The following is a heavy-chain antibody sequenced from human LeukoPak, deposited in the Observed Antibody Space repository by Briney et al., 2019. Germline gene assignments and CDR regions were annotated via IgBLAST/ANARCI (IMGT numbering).Heavy chain of an antibody. CDR1: DGSISSYY. CDR3: ARGPSIVGATDFDY. D-gene: IGHD1-26*01. J-gene: IGHJ4*02. CDR2: IYYSGST. V-gene: IGHV4-59*01. Sequence: SETLSLTCTVSDGSISSYYWSWIRQPPGKGLEWIGYIYYSGSTNYNPSLKSRVTISVDTSKNQFSLKLSSVTAADTAVYYCARGPSIVGATDFDYWGQGTLVTVSS.